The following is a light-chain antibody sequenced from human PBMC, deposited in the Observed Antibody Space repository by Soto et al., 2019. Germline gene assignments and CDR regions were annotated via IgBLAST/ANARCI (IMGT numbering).Light chain of an antibody. J-gene: IGLJ1*01. Sequence: QSALTQPPSASGSPGQSVTISCTGTSSDVGGYNYVSWYQQHPGKAPKLMIYEVSKRPSGVPDRFSGSKSGNTASLPVSVLKAEDEPDYYCITWGGNNSDGYVFGTGA. V-gene: IGLV2-8*01. CDR3: ITWGGNNSDGYV. CDR1: SSDVGGYNY. CDR2: EVS.